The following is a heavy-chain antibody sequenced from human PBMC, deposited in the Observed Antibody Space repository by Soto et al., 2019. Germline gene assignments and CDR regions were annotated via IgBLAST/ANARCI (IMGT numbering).Heavy chain of an antibody. V-gene: IGHV4-34*01. CDR1: GGSFSGYY. J-gene: IGHJ4*02. D-gene: IGHD3-22*01. CDR2: INHSGST. Sequence: SETLSLTCAVYGGSFSGYYWSWIRQPPGKGLEWIGEINHSGSTNYNPSLKSRVTISVDTSKNQFSLKLSSVTAADTAVYYCASMYYYDSSGYYLKNTRFDYWGQGNLVTVS. CDR3: ASMYYYDSSGYYLKNTRFDY.